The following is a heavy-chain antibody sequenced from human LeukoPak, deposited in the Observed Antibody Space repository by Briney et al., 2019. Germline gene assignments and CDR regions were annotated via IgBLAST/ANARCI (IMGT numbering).Heavy chain of an antibody. CDR2: IYHSGIT. CDR1: GYSISSGYY. CDR3: VTATCSTSCHHDY. V-gene: IGHV4-38-2*01. Sequence: SETLSLTCEVSGYSISSGYYWGWIRQPPGKGLEWIGSIYHSGITYYNPSLKSRVTISVDTSKNQFSLKLTSVTAADTAVYYSVTATCSTSCHHDYWGQGTLVTVSS. J-gene: IGHJ4*02. D-gene: IGHD2-2*01.